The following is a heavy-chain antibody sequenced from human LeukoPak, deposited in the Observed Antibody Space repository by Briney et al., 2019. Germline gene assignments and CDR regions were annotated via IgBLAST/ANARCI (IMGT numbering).Heavy chain of an antibody. V-gene: IGHV1-46*01. CDR3: AREITIDRGAITGPVDY. CDR1: GYTFTSFY. CDR2: INPNGGSA. Sequence: ASVKVSCTASGYTFTSFYMHWVRQAPGQGLEWVGVINPNGGSASSAQNFQGRVTMTRDMSTSTVFMELSDLRYEDTAICYCAREITIDRGAITGPVDYWGQGTLVTVSS. J-gene: IGHJ4*02. D-gene: IGHD3-10*01.